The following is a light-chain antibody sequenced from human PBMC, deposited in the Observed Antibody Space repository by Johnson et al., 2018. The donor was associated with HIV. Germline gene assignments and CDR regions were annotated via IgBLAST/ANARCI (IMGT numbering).Light chain of an antibody. CDR3: GTWDSSLRAYV. J-gene: IGLJ1*01. Sequence: HSVLTQPPSVSAAPGQKVTISCSGSSSNSGNNYVSWYQQLPGTAPPLLIYENNKRPSGIPDRFSGSKSAPSATLAITGLQTGDEADYYCGTWDSSLRAYVCGTGTKVTVL. CDR2: ENN. V-gene: IGLV1-51*02. CDR1: SSNSGNNY.